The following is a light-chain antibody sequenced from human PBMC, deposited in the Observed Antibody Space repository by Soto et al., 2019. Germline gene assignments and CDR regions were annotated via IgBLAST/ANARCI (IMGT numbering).Light chain of an antibody. CDR1: SSNIGAGYY. V-gene: IGLV1-40*01. Sequence: QSVLTQPHSVSGAPGQRVTISCTGSSSNIGAGYYVHWYQQLPGTAPKLLISGNNNRPSGVPDRFSGSKSGTSASLAITGLQAEDEADYYCQSYDDSLHVYVFGAGTKVTVL. CDR2: GNN. CDR3: QSYDDSLHVYV. J-gene: IGLJ1*01.